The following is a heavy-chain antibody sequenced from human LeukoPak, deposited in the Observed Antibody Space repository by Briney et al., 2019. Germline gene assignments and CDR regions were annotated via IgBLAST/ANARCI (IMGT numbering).Heavy chain of an antibody. CDR3: ARDNGQLLDY. CDR1: GYTFTSYD. Sequence: ASVEVSCKTSGYTFTSYDIIWVRQAPGQGLEWMGWISADNGNTKHAEKVQGRSTMTTDISTSTAYMELGSLRSDDTAVYYCARDNGQLLDYWGQGTLVTVSS. D-gene: IGHD2-2*01. CDR2: ISADNGNT. J-gene: IGHJ4*02. V-gene: IGHV1-18*01.